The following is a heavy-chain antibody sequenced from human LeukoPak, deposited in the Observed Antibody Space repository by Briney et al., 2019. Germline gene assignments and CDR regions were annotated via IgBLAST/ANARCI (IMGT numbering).Heavy chain of an antibody. CDR3: ARDTGESNDAFDI. D-gene: IGHD1-14*01. J-gene: IGHJ3*02. CDR1: GFTFSSYG. CDR2: ISSSGSTI. Sequence: GGSLRLSCAASGFTFSSYGMNWVRQAPGKGLEWVSYISSSGSTIYYADSVKGRFTISRDNAKNSLYLQMNSLRAEDTAVYYCARDTGESNDAFDIWGQGTMVTVSS. V-gene: IGHV3-48*03.